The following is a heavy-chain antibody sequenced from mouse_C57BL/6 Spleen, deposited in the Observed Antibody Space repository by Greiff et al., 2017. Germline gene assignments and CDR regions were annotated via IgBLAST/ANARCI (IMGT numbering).Heavy chain of an antibody. J-gene: IGHJ3*01. CDR3: ARGSYYGSSSWFAY. CDR1: GYTFTSYW. Sequence: QVQLQQPGAELVRPGSSVKLSCKASGYTFTSYWMHWVKQRPIQGLEWIGNIDPSDSETHYNQKFKDKATLTVDKSSSTAYMQLSSLTSEDSAVYYWARGSYYGSSSWFAYWGQGTLVTVSA. CDR2: IDPSDSET. V-gene: IGHV1-52*01. D-gene: IGHD1-1*01.